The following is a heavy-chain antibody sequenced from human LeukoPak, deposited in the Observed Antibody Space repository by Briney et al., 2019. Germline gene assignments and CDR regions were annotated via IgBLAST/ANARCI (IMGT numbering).Heavy chain of an antibody. D-gene: IGHD1-26*01. Sequence: SGGSLRLSCAASGFTFSSYAMSWVRQAPGKGLEWVSIIYSGGSTFYADSVKGRFTISRDNSKNTLYLQMNSLRAEDTAVYYCARGGSYLSAFDIWGQGTMVTVSS. V-gene: IGHV3-53*01. J-gene: IGHJ3*02. CDR3: ARGGSYLSAFDI. CDR1: GFTFSSYA. CDR2: IYSGGST.